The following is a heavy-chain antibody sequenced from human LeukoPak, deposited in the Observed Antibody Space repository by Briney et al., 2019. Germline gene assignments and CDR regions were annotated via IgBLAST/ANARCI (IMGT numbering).Heavy chain of an antibody. V-gene: IGHV1-69*06. J-gene: IGHJ4*02. CDR3: ARDRRYYGSGSSFDY. Sequence: SVKVSCKASGGTFSSYAISWVRQAPGQGLEWMGGIIPIFGTANYAQKFQGRVTITADKSTSTAYMELSSLRSEDTAVYYCARDRRYYGSGSSFDYWGQGTLVTVSS. D-gene: IGHD3-10*01. CDR2: IIPIFGTA. CDR1: GGTFSSYA.